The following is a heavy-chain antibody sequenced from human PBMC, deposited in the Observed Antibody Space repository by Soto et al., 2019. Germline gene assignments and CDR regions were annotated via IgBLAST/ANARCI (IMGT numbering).Heavy chain of an antibody. CDR2: IKQDGSEE. Sequence: GGSLRLSCPASGFTFGSYWMSWVRQAPGKGLEWVANIKQDGSEEYYVDSVKGRFTISRDNAKNSLYLQMNSLRAEDTAVYYCARDRGGSSYGSDYWGRGTLVTVSS. CDR3: ARDRGGSSYGSDY. CDR1: GFTFGSYW. V-gene: IGHV3-7*03. J-gene: IGHJ4*02. D-gene: IGHD5-18*01.